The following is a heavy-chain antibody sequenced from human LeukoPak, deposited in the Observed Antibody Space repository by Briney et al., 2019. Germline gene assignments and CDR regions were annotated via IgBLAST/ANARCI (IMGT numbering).Heavy chain of an antibody. CDR1: GFTFSSYA. D-gene: IGHD3-22*01. V-gene: IGHV3-30*04. J-gene: IGHJ4*02. CDR2: ISYDGSNK. Sequence: GGSLRLSCAASGFTFSSYAMHWVRQAPGKGLEWVAVISYDGSNKYYADSVKGRFTISRDNSKNTLYLQMNSLRAEDTAVYYCAKDTYYYDSSGYYYWGQGTLVTVSS. CDR3: AKDTYYYDSSGYYY.